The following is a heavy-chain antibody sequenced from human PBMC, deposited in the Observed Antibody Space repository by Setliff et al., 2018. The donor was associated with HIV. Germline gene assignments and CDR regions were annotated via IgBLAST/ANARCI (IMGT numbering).Heavy chain of an antibody. D-gene: IGHD2-8*01. CDR2: IYYSGRT. CDR3: AGEIAPAARLPNVGGPPPPGYYHYMDV. V-gene: IGHV4-39*07. CDR1: RGSISSTSHY. J-gene: IGHJ6*03. Sequence: LSLTCIVSRGSISSTSHYWGWVRQSPGRRLEWIGSIYYSGRTYYNPSPKSRVTMSVDTSTNQFSLDLTSVTPADTAVYFCAGEIAPAARLPNVGGPPPPGYYHYMDVWGKGTTVTVS.